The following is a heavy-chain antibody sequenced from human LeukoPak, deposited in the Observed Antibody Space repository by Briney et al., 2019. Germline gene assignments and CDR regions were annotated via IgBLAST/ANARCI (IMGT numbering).Heavy chain of an antibody. V-gene: IGHV3-43*02. CDR1: GFTFDEYA. CDR2: ISGDGGVT. Sequence: GGSLRLSCAAPGFTFDEYAMNWVRQAPGKGLEWVSLISGDGGVTYYADSVKGRFTVSRDNSKNSVYLQMNSLRPEDTALYYCAKSVSPPDASDIWGQGTMVTVSP. CDR3: AKSVSPPDASDI. J-gene: IGHJ3*02.